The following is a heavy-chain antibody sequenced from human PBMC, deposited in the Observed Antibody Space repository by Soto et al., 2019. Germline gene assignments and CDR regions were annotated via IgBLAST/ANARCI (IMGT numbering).Heavy chain of an antibody. V-gene: IGHV3-74*01. Sequence: EVQLVESGGGLVQPGGSLRLSCAASGFTLSSYWMHWVRQAPGKGLVWVSRINSDGSSTSYADSVKGRFTISRDNAKNTLDLQMNRLRAEDTAVYYCTSGPPMYCSSSSCYASPFDYWGQGTLVTVSS. CDR1: GFTLSSYW. D-gene: IGHD2-2*01. J-gene: IGHJ4*02. CDR3: TSGPPMYCSSSSCYASPFDY. CDR2: INSDGSST.